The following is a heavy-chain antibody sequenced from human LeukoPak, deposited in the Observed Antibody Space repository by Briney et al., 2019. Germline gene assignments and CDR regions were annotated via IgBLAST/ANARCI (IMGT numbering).Heavy chain of an antibody. Sequence: ASVRVSCKASGYTLTSYHINWVRQASGQGLEWLGWMNPNNGDSGYAQNFQDRVTTTTDTSINTAYMELRILRSDDTAVYFCARTTSLTASGYDYWGQGTLVTVSS. CDR1: GYTLTSYH. CDR2: MNPNNGDS. CDR3: ARTTSLTASGYDY. V-gene: IGHV1-8*03. J-gene: IGHJ4*02. D-gene: IGHD4-17*01.